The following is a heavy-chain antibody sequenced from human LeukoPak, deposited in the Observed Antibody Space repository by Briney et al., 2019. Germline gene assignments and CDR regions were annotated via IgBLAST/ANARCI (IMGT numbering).Heavy chain of an antibody. CDR3: ARGVGSTTYYAMDV. Sequence: GGSLRLSCAASGFTFSSSGIHWVRQAPGKGLEWVAVICYDGSNTYYADSVQGRFTISRGNSKNTLCLQMNSLRAEDTAVYYCARGVGSTTYYAMDVWGQGTTVTVSS. J-gene: IGHJ6*02. V-gene: IGHV3-33*01. CDR1: GFTFSSSG. CDR2: ICYDGSNT. D-gene: IGHD2-2*01.